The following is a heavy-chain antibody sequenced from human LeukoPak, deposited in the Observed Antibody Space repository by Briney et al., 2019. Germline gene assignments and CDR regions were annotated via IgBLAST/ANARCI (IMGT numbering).Heavy chain of an antibody. CDR2: IYSGGNT. J-gene: IGHJ4*02. V-gene: IGHV3-66*01. CDR1: GFTVSTNY. Sequence: GGSLRLSCAASGFTVSTNYMSWVRQAPGRGLEWVSVIYSGGNTHYADSVKGRFTISRDNSKNTLYLQMNSLRADDTAVYYCARDSGTTVGYFDYWGQGTLVTVSS. D-gene: IGHD4-23*01. CDR3: ARDSGTTVGYFDY.